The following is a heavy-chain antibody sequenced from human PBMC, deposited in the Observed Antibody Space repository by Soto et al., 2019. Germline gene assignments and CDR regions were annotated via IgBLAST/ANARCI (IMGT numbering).Heavy chain of an antibody. CDR2: FDREDDET. CDR3: ATEQPRYYDTNGVDAFDI. CDR1: GYTFTDLS. D-gene: IGHD3-22*01. J-gene: IGHJ3*02. V-gene: IGHV1-24*01. Sequence: ASVKVSCKASGYTFTDLSIHWVRQAPGKGLEWMGGFDREDDETVYAQNFQGRITMTEDTCTDTAYMELSSLRSEDTAVYYCATEQPRYYDTNGVDAFDIWGQGTMVTVSS.